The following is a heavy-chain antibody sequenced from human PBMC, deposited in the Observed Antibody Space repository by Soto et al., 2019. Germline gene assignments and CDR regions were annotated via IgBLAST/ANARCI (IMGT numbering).Heavy chain of an antibody. CDR3: AILYCSSSSCYYNWFDP. CDR2: IDPSDSYP. J-gene: IGHJ5*02. Sequence: PGESLKISCKGSGYSFSTYWISWVRQMPGKGLEWMGGIDPSDSYPKYSPSFQGHVTISSDKPINTAYLQWRSLKASDTAMYYCAILYCSSSSCYYNWFDPWGHGTLVTVSS. V-gene: IGHV5-10-1*01. D-gene: IGHD2-2*01. CDR1: GYSFSTYW.